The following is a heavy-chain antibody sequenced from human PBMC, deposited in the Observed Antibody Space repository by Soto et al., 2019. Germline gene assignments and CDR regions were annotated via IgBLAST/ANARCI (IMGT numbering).Heavy chain of an antibody. Sequence: SETLSLTCTVSGGSMSRHYWSWIRQPPGKGLEWIGYIYYSGSTNYNPSLKSRVTISVDTSKNQFSLKLSSVTAADTAVYYCARGGSYYDSSSYADYWGEGALVTV. D-gene: IGHD3-22*01. CDR3: ARGGSYYDSSSYADY. V-gene: IGHV4-59*11. CDR1: GGSMSRHY. J-gene: IGHJ4*02. CDR2: IYYSGST.